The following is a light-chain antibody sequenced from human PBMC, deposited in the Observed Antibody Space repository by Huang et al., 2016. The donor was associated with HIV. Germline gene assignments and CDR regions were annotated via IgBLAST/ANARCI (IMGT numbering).Light chain of an antibody. CDR1: QGVRTN. CDR2: GAS. Sequence: VMTQSPASLSASPGARVTLSCRASQGVRTNLAWYQQKPGQAPTLLMFGASTGATGTPPRFSGSGSGTDFTLTITSLQSSDPAIYYCQQYNDWPPLTFGGGTKVEI. J-gene: IGKJ4*01. V-gene: IGKV3-15*01. CDR3: QQYNDWPPLT.